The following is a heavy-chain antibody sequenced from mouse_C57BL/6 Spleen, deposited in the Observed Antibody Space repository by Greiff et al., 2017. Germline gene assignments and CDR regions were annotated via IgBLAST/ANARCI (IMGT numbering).Heavy chain of an antibody. CDR2: ISYDGSN. D-gene: IGHD2-5*01. V-gene: IGHV3-6*01. Sequence: VQLKESGPGLVKPSQSLSLTCSVTGYSITSGYYWNWIRQFPGNKLEWMGYISYDGSNNYNPSLKNRISITRDTSKNQFFLKLNSVTTEDTATYYCARDRGYSNYGFAYWGQGTLVTVSA. CDR3: ARDRGYSNYGFAY. CDR1: GYSITSGYY. J-gene: IGHJ3*01.